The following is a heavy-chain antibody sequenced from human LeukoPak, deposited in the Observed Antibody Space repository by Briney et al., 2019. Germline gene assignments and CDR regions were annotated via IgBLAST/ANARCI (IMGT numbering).Heavy chain of an antibody. V-gene: IGHV4-39*01. CDR1: GGSISSSGYY. CDR2: IYYSGST. J-gene: IGHJ4*02. CDR3: ARTVSAIAPWYFDY. Sequence: SQTLSLTRTVSGGSISSSGYYGGWIRQPPGKGLGWVGSIYYSGSTYYNPSLKSRVTISIDTSKNPFSLKLSSVTAADTAVYYCARTVSAIAPWYFDYWGQGTLVTVSS. D-gene: IGHD2-8*01.